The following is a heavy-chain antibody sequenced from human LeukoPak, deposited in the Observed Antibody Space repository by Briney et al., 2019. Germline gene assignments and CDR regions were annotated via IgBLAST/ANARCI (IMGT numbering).Heavy chain of an antibody. CDR3: ARGVTIFGGDAFDI. V-gene: IGHV4-4*02. CDR2: IYHSGST. Sequence: PSETLSLTCAVSGGSISSSNWWSWVRQPPGKGLEWIGEIYHSGSTNYNPSLKNRVTISVDKSKNQFSLKLSSVTAADTAVYYCARGVTIFGGDAFDIWGQGTMVTVSS. D-gene: IGHD3-3*01. J-gene: IGHJ3*02. CDR1: GGSISSSNW.